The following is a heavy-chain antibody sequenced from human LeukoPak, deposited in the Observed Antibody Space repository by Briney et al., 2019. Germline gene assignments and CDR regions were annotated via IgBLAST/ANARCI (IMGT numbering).Heavy chain of an antibody. CDR3: AKDPIAVAGNNYYRMDV. J-gene: IGHJ6*02. Sequence: PGGSLRLSCAASGFTFSNYGMIWVRQAPAKGLDRVAVISSVGSNKCYGDSVKGRFTISSDNSKDTLYLQMNSLRADYTAVFYCAKDPIAVAGNNYYRMDVWSQGTTVTVSS. D-gene: IGHD6-19*01. CDR1: GFTFSNYG. V-gene: IGHV3-30*18. CDR2: ISSVGSNK.